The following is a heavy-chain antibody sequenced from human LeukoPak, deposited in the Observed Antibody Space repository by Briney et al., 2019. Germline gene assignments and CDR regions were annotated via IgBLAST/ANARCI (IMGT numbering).Heavy chain of an antibody. CDR2: ISAYNGNT. Sequence: ASVKVSCKASGGTFSSHAISWVRQAPGQGLEWMGWISAYNGNTNYAQKLQGRVTMTTDTSTSTAYMELRSLRSDDTAVYYCARDKSLRQPNYFDYWGQGTLVTVSS. D-gene: IGHD5/OR15-5a*01. V-gene: IGHV1-18*01. CDR3: ARDKSLRQPNYFDY. CDR1: GGTFSSHA. J-gene: IGHJ4*02.